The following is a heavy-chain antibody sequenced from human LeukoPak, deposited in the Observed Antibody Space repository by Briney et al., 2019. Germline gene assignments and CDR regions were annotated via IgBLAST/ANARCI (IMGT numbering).Heavy chain of an antibody. CDR3: ARNNGMDV. CDR2: VNRDGSET. V-gene: IGHV3-7*03. J-gene: IGHJ6*02. Sequence: GGSLRLSCAASGFALSSHWMTWVRQVPGRGPEWVANVNRDGSETYYLESVKGRFTISKDNAKNSLYLQMNSLRAEDTALYHCARNNGMDVWGQGTTVIVSS. CDR1: GFALSSHW.